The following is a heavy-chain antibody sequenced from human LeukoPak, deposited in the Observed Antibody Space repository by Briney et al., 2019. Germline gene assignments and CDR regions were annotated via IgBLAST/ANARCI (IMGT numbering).Heavy chain of an antibody. CDR1: GGSFSGYY. V-gene: IGHV4-34*01. CDR3: ARPRWYPYGMDV. J-gene: IGHJ6*02. D-gene: IGHD4-23*01. CDR2: INHSGST. Sequence: SETLSLTCAVYGGSFSGYYWSWIRRPPGKGLEWIGEINHSGSTNYNPSLKSRVTISVDTSKNQFSLKLSSVTAADTAVYYCARPRWYPYGMDVWGQGTTVTVSS.